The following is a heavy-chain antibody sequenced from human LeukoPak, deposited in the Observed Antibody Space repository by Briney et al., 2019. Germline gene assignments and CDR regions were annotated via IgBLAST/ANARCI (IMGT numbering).Heavy chain of an antibody. Sequence: GGSLRLSCAASGFTFSDHYMDWVRQAPGKGLEWVGRTRNKANSYTTEYAASVKGRFTISRDDSKTSVYLQMNSLKTEDTAVYYCAREAGDRYYYYYMDVWGKGTTVTVSS. V-gene: IGHV3-72*01. CDR1: GFTFSDHY. CDR2: TRNKANSYTT. J-gene: IGHJ6*03. D-gene: IGHD4-17*01. CDR3: AREAGDRYYYYYMDV.